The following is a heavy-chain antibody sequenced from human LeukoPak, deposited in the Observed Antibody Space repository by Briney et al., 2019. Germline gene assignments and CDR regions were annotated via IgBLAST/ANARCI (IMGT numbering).Heavy chain of an antibody. CDR3: AKDGDSSGWYESGYYFDY. CDR1: GFTFSSYA. D-gene: IGHD6-19*01. Sequence: GGSLRLSCAVSGFTFSSYAMSWVRQAPGKGLEWVSAISGSGGSTYYADSVKGRFTISRDNSKNTLYLQMNSLRAEDTAVYYCAKDGDSSGWYESGYYFDYWGQGTLVTVSS. CDR2: ISGSGGST. J-gene: IGHJ4*02. V-gene: IGHV3-23*01.